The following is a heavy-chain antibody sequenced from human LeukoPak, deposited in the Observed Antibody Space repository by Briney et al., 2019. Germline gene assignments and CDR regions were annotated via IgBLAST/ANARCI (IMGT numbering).Heavy chain of an antibody. D-gene: IGHD6-19*01. V-gene: IGHV4-59*01. CDR2: IHYSGST. CDR3: ARDGVAGGFDY. CDR1: GGSIGSYY. Sequence: SETLSLTCTVSGGSIGSYYWNWLRQAPGKGLEWIGYIHYSGSTNHNSSLKSRVTISVDTSKNQYSLQLSSVTAADTAVYYCARDGVAGGFDYWGQGTLVTVSS. J-gene: IGHJ4*02.